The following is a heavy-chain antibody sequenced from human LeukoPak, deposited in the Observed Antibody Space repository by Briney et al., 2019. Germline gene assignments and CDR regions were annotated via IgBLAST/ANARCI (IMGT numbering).Heavy chain of an antibody. V-gene: IGHV1-69*06. D-gene: IGHD2-8*01. CDR1: GGTFSSYA. Sequence: GSSVKVSCKASGGTFSSYAISWVRQAPGQGLEWMGGIIAIFGTANYAQKFQGRVTITADKSTSTVYMELSSLRSEDTAVYYCARRSTHGDYYYYMDVWGKGTTVTVSS. CDR2: IIAIFGTA. J-gene: IGHJ6*03. CDR3: ARRSTHGDYYYYMDV.